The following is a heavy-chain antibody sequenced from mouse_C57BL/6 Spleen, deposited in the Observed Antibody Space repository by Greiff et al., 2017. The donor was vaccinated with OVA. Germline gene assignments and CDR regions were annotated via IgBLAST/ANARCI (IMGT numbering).Heavy chain of an antibody. D-gene: IGHD2-4*01. J-gene: IGHJ1*03. Sequence: DVQLQESGPGLVKPSQSLSLTCSVTGYSITSGYYWNWIRQFPGNKLEWMGYISYDGSNNYNPSLKNRISITRDTSKNQFFLKLNSVTTEDTATYYCARAYYDYDEAYWYFDVWGTGTTVTVSS. CDR2: ISYDGSN. CDR3: ARAYYDYDEAYWYFDV. CDR1: GYSITSGYY. V-gene: IGHV3-6*01.